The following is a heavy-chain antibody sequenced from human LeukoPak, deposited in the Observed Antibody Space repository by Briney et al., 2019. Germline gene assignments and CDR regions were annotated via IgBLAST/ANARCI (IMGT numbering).Heavy chain of an antibody. Sequence: GGSLRLSCAASGFTFATYWMAWVRQFPGKGLEWVANINQDGTEKYSVDSVKGRFTISRDNAKNSLYLQMNSLRVEDTAIYYCVKVAKYYYGSETYYFFEHWGQGTPVTASS. CDR2: INQDGTEK. CDR1: GFTFATYW. V-gene: IGHV3-7*01. D-gene: IGHD3-10*01. J-gene: IGHJ4*02. CDR3: VKVAKYYYGSETYYFFEH.